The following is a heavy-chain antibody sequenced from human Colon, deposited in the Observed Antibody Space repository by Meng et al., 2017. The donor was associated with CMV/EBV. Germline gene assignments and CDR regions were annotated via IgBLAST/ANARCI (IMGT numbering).Heavy chain of an antibody. D-gene: IGHD3-10*01. Sequence: GESLKISCAASGIPIGGYSMHWVRQAPGKGLEWLAIKSSDGSIESYADSVKGRFFISRDDSKNTLYLQMNSLRLDDTAVYYCAKDMGRRAAYYGYCDSWGQGTLVTVSS. CDR2: KSSDGSIE. CDR1: GIPIGGYS. V-gene: IGHV3-30-3*01. J-gene: IGHJ4*02. CDR3: AKDMGRRAAYYGYCDS.